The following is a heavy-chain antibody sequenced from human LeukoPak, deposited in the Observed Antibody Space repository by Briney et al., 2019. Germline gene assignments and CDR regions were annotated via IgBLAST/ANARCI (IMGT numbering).Heavy chain of an antibody. CDR3: ARMGEYGDFPFDY. D-gene: IGHD4-17*01. CDR2: IYESGST. Sequence: SETLSLTCNVSGYSNSSGYHWAWIRQPPGKGLEWIGSIYESGSTYYNPSLKSRITMSVDTSKNQFSLKLSSVSAADTAVYYCARMGEYGDFPFDYWGQGTLVTVSS. J-gene: IGHJ4*02. V-gene: IGHV4-38-2*02. CDR1: GYSNSSGYH.